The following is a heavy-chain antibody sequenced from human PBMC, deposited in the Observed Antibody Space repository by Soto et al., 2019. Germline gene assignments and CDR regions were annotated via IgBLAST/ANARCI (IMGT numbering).Heavy chain of an antibody. CDR2: INGDGTET. V-gene: IGHV3-7*03. CDR3: VRARIDY. CDR1: GFTFSNYW. J-gene: IGHJ4*02. Sequence: EVQLVVSGGGLVQPGGSLRLCCAASGFTFSNYWMTWVRQSPAKGLEWVATINGDGTETYYGVSVQGRFTISRDNAKNSLFLRLNTLSDDDTAVYYCVRARIDYWRQGTLVTVSS.